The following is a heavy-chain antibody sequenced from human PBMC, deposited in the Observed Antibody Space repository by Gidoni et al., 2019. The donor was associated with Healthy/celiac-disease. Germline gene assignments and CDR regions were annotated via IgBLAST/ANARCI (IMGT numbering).Heavy chain of an antibody. CDR3: ARFGYSGYAMRDY. Sequence: QVQLQESGPGLVKPSQTLSPTCTVSGGSISSGSYYWSWIRQPAGKGLEWIGRIYTSGSTNYNPSLKSRVTISVDTSKNQFSLKLSSVTAADTAVYYCARFGYSGYAMRDYWGQGTLVTVSS. J-gene: IGHJ4*02. D-gene: IGHD5-12*01. V-gene: IGHV4-61*02. CDR1: GGSISSGSYY. CDR2: IYTSGST.